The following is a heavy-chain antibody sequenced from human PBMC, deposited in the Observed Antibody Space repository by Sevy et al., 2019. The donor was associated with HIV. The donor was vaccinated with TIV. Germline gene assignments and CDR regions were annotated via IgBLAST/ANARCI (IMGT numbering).Heavy chain of an antibody. Sequence: GGSLRLSCAASGFTFSTYSMNWVRQAPGTGLEWVSSISSSSNYIYYADSVKGRFTISRDNARNSLYLQMNSLRAEDTAVYYCARDGARITMVQGVMAYYHGMDVWGQWTTVTVSS. CDR3: ARDGARITMVQGVMAYYHGMDV. CDR2: ISSSSNYI. V-gene: IGHV3-21*01. CDR1: GFTFSTYS. J-gene: IGHJ6*02. D-gene: IGHD3-10*01.